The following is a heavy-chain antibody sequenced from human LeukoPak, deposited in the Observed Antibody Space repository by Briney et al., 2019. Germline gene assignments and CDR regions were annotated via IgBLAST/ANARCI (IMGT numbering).Heavy chain of an antibody. CDR3: ARRNEYTTSYHS. Sequence: SVKVSCKGSGGTFSSSAISCVRQAPGQGLEWMGRIIPILGITNYAQKFQDRLTISADESTSTVYMELSSLRSEDTAVYYCARRNEYTTSYHSWGQGTLVTVTS. CDR1: GGTFSSSA. V-gene: IGHV1-69*04. J-gene: IGHJ4*02. D-gene: IGHD1-1*01. CDR2: IIPILGIT.